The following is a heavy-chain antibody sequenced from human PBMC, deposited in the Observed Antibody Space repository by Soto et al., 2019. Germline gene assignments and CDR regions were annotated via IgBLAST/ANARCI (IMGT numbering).Heavy chain of an antibody. V-gene: IGHV5-51*01. D-gene: IGHD1-1*01. CDR3: ACVSTGTFGCCYYGMDV. CDR2: TFPGDSDT. Sequence: GESLKISGKGSAYSFTSYWIGWVRQMPGKCLDGMGITFPGDSDTRNSPSFQGQVTSSADKSISTAYLQWSSLKALETAMYYCACVSTGTFGCCYYGMDVWGQGTTVTVSS. J-gene: IGHJ6*02. CDR1: AYSFTSYW.